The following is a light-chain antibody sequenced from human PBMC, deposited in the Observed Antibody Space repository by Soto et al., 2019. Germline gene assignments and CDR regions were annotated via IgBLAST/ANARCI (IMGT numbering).Light chain of an antibody. CDR1: QGIRNL. CDR2: GTS. Sequence: DIQITQSPSSLSASVGERVTITCRASQGIRNLLVWYQQKPEKAPKSLIYGTSNLESGVPSRFSGSGSGTDFTLTISRLEPEDFAVYFCHKRTNWPWKFGQGTKVDIK. J-gene: IGKJ1*01. V-gene: IGKV1D-16*01. CDR3: HKRTNWPWK.